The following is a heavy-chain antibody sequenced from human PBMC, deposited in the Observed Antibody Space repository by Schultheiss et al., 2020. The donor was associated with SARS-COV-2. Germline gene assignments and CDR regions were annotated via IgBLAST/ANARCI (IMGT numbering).Heavy chain of an antibody. CDR2: ISGSGGST. D-gene: IGHD6-6*01. Sequence: GGSLRLSCAASGFTFSSYAMSWVRQAPGKGLEWVSAISGSGGSTYYADSVKGRFTISRDNAKNSLYLQMNILRAEDTAVYYCARMGAGYGSSQRFDYWGQGALVTVSS. CDR3: ARMGAGYGSSQRFDY. CDR1: GFTFSSYA. V-gene: IGHV3-23*01. J-gene: IGHJ4*02.